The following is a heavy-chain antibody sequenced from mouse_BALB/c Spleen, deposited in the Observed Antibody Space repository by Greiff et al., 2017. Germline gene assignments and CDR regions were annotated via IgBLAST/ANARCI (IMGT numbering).Heavy chain of an antibody. D-gene: IGHD2-10*02. CDR3: ARGGYGNYGGFAY. J-gene: IGHJ3*01. CDR2: INPNNGGT. V-gene: IGHV1-18*01. Sequence: VQLQQSGPELVKPGASVKIPCKASGYTFTDYNMDWVKQSHGKSLEWIGDINPNNGGTIYNQKFKGKATLTVDKSSSTAYMELRSLTSEDTAVYYCARGGYGNYGGFAYWGQGTLVTVSA. CDR1: GYTFTDYN.